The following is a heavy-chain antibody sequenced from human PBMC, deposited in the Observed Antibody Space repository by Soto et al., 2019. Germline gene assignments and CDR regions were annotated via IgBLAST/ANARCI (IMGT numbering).Heavy chain of an antibody. CDR3: ARVATRDGYKTDY. Sequence: QVRLLQSGAEVRKPGASVKLSCKASGYIFNDYDITWVRQAPGQGLEWMGWVSTFRGNTNSAQKLQGRLTMTTDTSTTTGYMELRSLRSDDMAVYFCARVATRDGYKTDYWGQGTLVIVSS. CDR2: VSTFRGNT. D-gene: IGHD5-12*01. J-gene: IGHJ4*02. V-gene: IGHV1-18*03. CDR1: GYIFNDYD.